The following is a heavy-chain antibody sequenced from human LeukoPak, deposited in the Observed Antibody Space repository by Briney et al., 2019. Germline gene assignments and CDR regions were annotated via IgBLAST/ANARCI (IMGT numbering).Heavy chain of an antibody. J-gene: IGHJ4*02. CDR3: ARDSKGTYYFDY. CDR2: VYHSGST. CDR1: GGSISSSNW. D-gene: IGHD3-10*01. V-gene: IGHV4-4*02. Sequence: SETLSLTCAVSGGSISSSNWWSWVRQPPGKGLEWIGEVYHSGSTNYNPSLKSRVTISVDESKNQFSLKLSSVTAADTAVYYCARDSKGTYYFDYWGQGTLVTVSS.